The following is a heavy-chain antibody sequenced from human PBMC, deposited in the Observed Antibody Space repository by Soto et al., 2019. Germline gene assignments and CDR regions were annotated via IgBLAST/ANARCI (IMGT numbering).Heavy chain of an antibody. V-gene: IGHV4-31*03. Sequence: SETLSLTCTVSSGSISSGGYYWSWIRQHPGKGLEWIGYIYYSGSTYYNPSLKSRVTISVDTSKNQFSLKLSSVTAADTAVYYCASSSPLGGNDAFDIWGQGTMVTVSS. D-gene: IGHD2-15*01. J-gene: IGHJ3*02. CDR2: IYYSGST. CDR1: SGSISSGGYY. CDR3: ASSSPLGGNDAFDI.